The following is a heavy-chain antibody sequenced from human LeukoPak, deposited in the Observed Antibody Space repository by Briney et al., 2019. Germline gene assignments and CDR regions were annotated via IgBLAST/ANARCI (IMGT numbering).Heavy chain of an antibody. CDR3: ARRNTADASIDF. Sequence: PSETLSLTCTVSGGSIIDHWLSWIRQPPGKGLEWIGDIFYSGSNNYNPSLKSRLSIALDTSKNQFSLKLSSVTAAATAMYSCARRNTADASIDFWGQGTLVIASS. J-gene: IGHJ4*02. CDR1: GGSIIDHW. V-gene: IGHV4-59*08. CDR2: IFYSGSN. D-gene: IGHD2/OR15-2a*01.